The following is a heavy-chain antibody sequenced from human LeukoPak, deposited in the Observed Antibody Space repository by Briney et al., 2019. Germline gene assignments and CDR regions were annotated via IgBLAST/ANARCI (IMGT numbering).Heavy chain of an antibody. Sequence: PGGSLRLSCAASGFTFSNSDMNWVRQAPGKGLEWISSIDTDGTYIHYADSVKGRFTISRDNARNSLFLQLNSLRAEDTALYYCAKSSGSSWYRYFDLWGRGTLVTVSS. CDR1: GFTFSNSD. V-gene: IGHV3-21*04. D-gene: IGHD6-13*01. CDR2: IDTDGTYI. CDR3: AKSSGSSWYRYFDL. J-gene: IGHJ2*01.